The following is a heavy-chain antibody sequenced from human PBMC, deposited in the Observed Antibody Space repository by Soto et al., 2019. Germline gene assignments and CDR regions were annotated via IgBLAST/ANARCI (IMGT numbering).Heavy chain of an antibody. Sequence: QVQLVESGGGVVQPGRSLRLSCAASGFTFSSYALHWVRQAPGRGPEWVALISFDGNNKYYANSVKGRFTISRDNSKNTLYLQMSSLRAEDTAVYYCGRCSSTSCHLGADYWGQGTLVTVSS. CDR2: ISFDGNNK. CDR1: GFTFSSYA. CDR3: GRCSSTSCHLGADY. V-gene: IGHV3-30-3*01. J-gene: IGHJ4*02. D-gene: IGHD2-2*01.